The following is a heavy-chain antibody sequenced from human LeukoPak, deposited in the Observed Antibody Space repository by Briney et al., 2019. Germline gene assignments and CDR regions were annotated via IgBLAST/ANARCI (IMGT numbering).Heavy chain of an antibody. CDR1: GGSFSGYY. CDR3: VKDRPCGTCMPMDA. CDR2: LGRTGEYK. J-gene: IGHJ6*02. Sequence: ETLSLTCAVYGGSFSGYYWSWVRQVPGKGLEWVSGLGRTGEYKYYADSVKGRFTISRDNSKDMVFLQMNSLRAEDTAIYYCVKDRPCGTCMPMDAWGLGTTV. D-gene: IGHD2-2*01. V-gene: IGHV3-23*01.